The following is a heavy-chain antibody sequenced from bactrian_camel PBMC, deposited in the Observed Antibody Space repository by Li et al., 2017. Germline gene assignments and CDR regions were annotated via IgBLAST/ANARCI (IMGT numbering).Heavy chain of an antibody. CDR1: GYTDSSYC. V-gene: IGHV3S26*01. Sequence: HVQLVESGGGSVQARGSLRLSCAASGYTDSSYCMAWFRQAPGKEREGVAAIYLASGTTNYNDSMKDRFTLSRDNAENTIYLQMNSLKPEDTAMYYCAAFWGDCYSGFVRSSYSYWGQGTQVTVS. CDR3: AAFWGDCYSGFVRSSYSY. CDR2: IYLASGTT. J-gene: IGHJ4*01. D-gene: IGHD3*01.